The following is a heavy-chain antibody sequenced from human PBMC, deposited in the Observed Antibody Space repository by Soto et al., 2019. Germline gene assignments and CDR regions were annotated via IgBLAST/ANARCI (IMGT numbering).Heavy chain of an antibody. CDR2: ISSSGSTI. V-gene: IGHV3-48*03. Sequence: EVQLVESGGGLVQPGGSLRLSCAASGFTFSSYEMNWVRQAPGKGLEWVSYISSSGSTIYYADSVKGRFTISRDNAKNSLYLQMNSLRAEDTAVYYCARDQGNSYGMDVWGQGSTVTVSS. J-gene: IGHJ6*02. CDR3: ARDQGNSYGMDV. CDR1: GFTFSSYE.